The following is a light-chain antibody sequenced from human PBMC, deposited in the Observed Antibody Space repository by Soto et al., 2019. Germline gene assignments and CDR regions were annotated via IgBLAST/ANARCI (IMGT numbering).Light chain of an antibody. J-gene: IGLJ1*01. CDR1: SSDVGGYNY. CDR3: SSYTSSSSYV. CDR2: DVS. Sequence: QSALTQPASVSGSPGQSITISCTGTSSDVGGYNYVSWYQQHPGKAPKLMIYDVSNRPSGVSNRFSGSKSGNTASLTISGLQATDEADSYCSSYTSSSSYVFGTGTKVTVL. V-gene: IGLV2-14*01.